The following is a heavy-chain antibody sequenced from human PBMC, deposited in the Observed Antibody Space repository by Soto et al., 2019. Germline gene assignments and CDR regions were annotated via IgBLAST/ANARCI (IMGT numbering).Heavy chain of an antibody. CDR2: IKLADSDT. J-gene: IGHJ3*01. CDR3: ARAYDGSAFDL. CDR1: GYSFTTYW. D-gene: IGHD3-22*01. Sequence: EVQLVQSGAEVKEPGESLKISCRGSGYSFTTYWIGWVRQMPGKNLEWMGIIKLADSDTRYSPSFQGQVTISGDKSISSAYLQWSSLKASDTAIYYCARAYDGSAFDLWGQGTLVTVSS. V-gene: IGHV5-51*01.